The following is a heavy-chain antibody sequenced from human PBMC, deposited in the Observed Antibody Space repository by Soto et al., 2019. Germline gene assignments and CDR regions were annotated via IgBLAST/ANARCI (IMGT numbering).Heavy chain of an antibody. Sequence: PSETLSLTCTVSGGSIINYYWSWIRQPPGKGLEWIGYIYYSGSTNYNPSLKSRVTISVDTSKNQFSLKLSSVTAADTAVYYCARQGYYGSGSALSDYWGQGTLVTVSS. CDR2: IYYSGST. V-gene: IGHV4-59*08. CDR3: ARQGYYGSGSALSDY. J-gene: IGHJ4*02. CDR1: GGSIINYY. D-gene: IGHD3-10*01.